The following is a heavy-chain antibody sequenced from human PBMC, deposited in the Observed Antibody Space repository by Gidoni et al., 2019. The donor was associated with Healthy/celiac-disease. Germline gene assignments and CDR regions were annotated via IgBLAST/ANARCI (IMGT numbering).Heavy chain of an antibody. CDR3: ARDHRDGYNTFDY. CDR2: ISSSGSTI. V-gene: IGHV3-48*03. Sequence: EVQLVESGGGLVQPGGSLRLSCAASGFPFSSYEMNWVRQAPGKGLEWVSYISSSGSTIYYADSVKGRFTISRDNAKNSLYLQMNSLRAEDTAVYYCARDHRDGYNTFDYWGQGTLVTVSS. J-gene: IGHJ4*02. D-gene: IGHD5-12*01. CDR1: GFPFSSYE.